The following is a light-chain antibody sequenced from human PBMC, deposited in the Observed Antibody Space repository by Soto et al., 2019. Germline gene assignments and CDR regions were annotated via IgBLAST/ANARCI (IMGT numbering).Light chain of an antibody. V-gene: IGKV3-15*01. CDR3: QHYNNWPRT. CDR1: QSVSSN. J-gene: IGKJ1*01. Sequence: EIVMTQSPATLSVSPGERATLSCRASQSVSSNLAWYQQKPGQAPRLLIYGASTRATGIPARFSGSGSGTEFTLTSSSLQSEDLAFYYCQHYNNWPRTFGQGTKVEIK. CDR2: GAS.